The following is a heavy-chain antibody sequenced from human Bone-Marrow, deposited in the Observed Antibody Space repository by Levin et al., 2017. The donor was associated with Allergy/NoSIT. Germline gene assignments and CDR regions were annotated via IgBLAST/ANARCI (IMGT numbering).Heavy chain of an antibody. V-gene: IGHV1-8*01. Sequence: GESLKISCKASGYTFTSYDINWVRQATGQGLEWMGWMNPNSGNTGYAQKFQGRVTMTRNTSISTAFMELSSLRSEDTAVYYCARTLGIPTVYSSGWFLEWYFDLWGRGTLVTVSS. D-gene: IGHD6-19*01. CDR3: ARTLGIPTVYSSGWFLEWYFDL. J-gene: IGHJ2*01. CDR2: MNPNSGNT. CDR1: GYTFTSYD.